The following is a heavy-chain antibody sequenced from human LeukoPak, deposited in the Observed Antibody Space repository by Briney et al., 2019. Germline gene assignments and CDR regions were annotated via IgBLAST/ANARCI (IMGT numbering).Heavy chain of an antibody. Sequence: SQTLSLTCTVSGGSISSGSYYWSWIRQPAGKGLEWTGRIYTSGSTNYNPSLKSRVTISVDTSKNQFSLKLSSVTAADTAVYYCARAYYDFWSGPKVHYYYMDVWGKGTTVTVSS. D-gene: IGHD3-3*01. CDR2: IYTSGST. CDR3: ARAYYDFWSGPKVHYYYMDV. J-gene: IGHJ6*03. V-gene: IGHV4-61*02. CDR1: GGSISSGSYY.